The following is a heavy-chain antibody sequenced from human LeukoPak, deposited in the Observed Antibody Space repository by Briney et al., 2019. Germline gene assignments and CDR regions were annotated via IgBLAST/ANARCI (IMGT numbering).Heavy chain of an antibody. Sequence: GASVKVSCKVSGFTLTKLYIHWVRQSRGKGLEWMGGFDPEGGATMYAQNFQDRVTMTEDSSTVTAYMELTSLRSEDTAVYYCATITGSIDYWGQGTLVTVSS. J-gene: IGHJ4*02. V-gene: IGHV1-24*01. CDR3: ATITGSIDY. D-gene: IGHD1-1*01. CDR1: GFTLTKLY. CDR2: FDPEGGAT.